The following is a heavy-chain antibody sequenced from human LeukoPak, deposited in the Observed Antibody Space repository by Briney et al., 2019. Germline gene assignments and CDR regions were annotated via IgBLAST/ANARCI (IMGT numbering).Heavy chain of an antibody. CDR3: ARGYSGYHY. CDR1: GFTFNSYA. V-gene: IGHV3-23*01. Sequence: PGGSLRLSCAASGFTFNSYAMSWVRQAPGKGLEWVSTVGSGGTTYYADSVKGRFTISRDNAKNSLYLQMNSLRAEDTAVYYCARGYSGYHYWGQGTLVTVSS. D-gene: IGHD5-12*01. J-gene: IGHJ4*02. CDR2: VGSGGTT.